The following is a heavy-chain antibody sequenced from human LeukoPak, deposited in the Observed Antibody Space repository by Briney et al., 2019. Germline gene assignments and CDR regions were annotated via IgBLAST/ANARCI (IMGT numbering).Heavy chain of an antibody. J-gene: IGHJ4*02. Sequence: PSETLSLTCAVYGGSFSGYYWSWIRQPPGKGLEWIGEINHSGSTNYNPSLKSRVTISVDTSKNQFSLKLSSVTAADTAVYYCARRSYDSSGYYYFDSWGQGTLVTVSS. D-gene: IGHD3-22*01. CDR1: GGSFSGYY. V-gene: IGHV4-34*01. CDR2: INHSGST. CDR3: ARRSYDSSGYYYFDS.